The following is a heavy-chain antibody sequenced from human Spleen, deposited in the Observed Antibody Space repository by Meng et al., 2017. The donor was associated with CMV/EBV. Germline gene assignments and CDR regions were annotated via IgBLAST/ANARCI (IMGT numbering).Heavy chain of an antibody. Sequence: DSLTELSIHWVRQAPGKGLEWMGSFDPEDGETTNAQKFQGRVTVTEDTSTDTAYLDLSSLRSEDTAVYYCATAAGLTMIRGYYFNYWDQGTLVTVSS. D-gene: IGHD3-10*01. CDR1: DSLTELS. CDR2: FDPEDGET. V-gene: IGHV1-24*01. CDR3: ATAAGLTMIRGYYFNY. J-gene: IGHJ4*02.